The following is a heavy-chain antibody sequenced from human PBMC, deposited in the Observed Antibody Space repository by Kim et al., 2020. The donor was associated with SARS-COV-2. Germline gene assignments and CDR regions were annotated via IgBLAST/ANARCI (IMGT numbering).Heavy chain of an antibody. V-gene: IGHV4-34*01. Sequence: SETLSLTCAVYGGSFSGYHWTWIRRPPGKGLKWIGEVNHSGSTNYNPSLKSRVTISVDTSKNQFSLKLSSVTAADTAVYYCARGRAGVVPSPILGIGPHYDYYAMDVWGQGTAVSVSS. CDR1: GGSFSGYH. CDR2: VNHSGST. J-gene: IGHJ6*02. D-gene: IGHD2-2*02. CDR3: ARGRAGVVPSPILGIGPHYDYYAMDV.